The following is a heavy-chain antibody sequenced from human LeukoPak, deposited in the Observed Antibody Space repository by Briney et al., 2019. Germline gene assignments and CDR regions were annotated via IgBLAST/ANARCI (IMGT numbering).Heavy chain of an antibody. D-gene: IGHD3-22*01. CDR3: ASQDNYDLIDY. CDR2: IIPILSIA. Sequence: SVKVSCKASGGTFSSYTISWVRQAPGQGLEWMGRIIPILSIANYAQKFQGRVTITADKSTSTAYMELSSLRSEDTAVYYCASQDNYDLIDYWGQGTLVTVSS. CDR1: GGTFSSYT. J-gene: IGHJ4*02. V-gene: IGHV1-69*02.